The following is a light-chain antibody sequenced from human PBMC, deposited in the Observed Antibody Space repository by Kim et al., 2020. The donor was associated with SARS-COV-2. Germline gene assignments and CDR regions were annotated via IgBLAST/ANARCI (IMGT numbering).Light chain of an antibody. Sequence: LSPGPTASITCSGDKLGDTYACWYQQKPGQSPVLVIYQDSKRPSGIPERFSGSNSGNTATLTISGTQAMDEADYYCQAWDSSTAVFGTGTKVTVL. CDR3: QAWDSSTAV. CDR2: QDS. V-gene: IGLV3-1*01. J-gene: IGLJ1*01. CDR1: KLGDTY.